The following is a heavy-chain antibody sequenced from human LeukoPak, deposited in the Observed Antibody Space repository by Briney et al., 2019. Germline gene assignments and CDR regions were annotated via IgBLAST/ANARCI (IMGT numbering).Heavy chain of an antibody. V-gene: IGHV4-4*07. J-gene: IGHJ4*02. D-gene: IGHD2-2*03. CDR1: GASISSYY. Sequence: SQTLSLTCTAAGASISSYYWSWIRHPAGKGLEWIAPINPSGKTNHKPSLKSRVTMSVDTSKNPLSLKLSSVTAADTAVYYCERDGYYLDYWGQGTLVTVSS. CDR2: INPSGKT. CDR3: ERDGYYLDY.